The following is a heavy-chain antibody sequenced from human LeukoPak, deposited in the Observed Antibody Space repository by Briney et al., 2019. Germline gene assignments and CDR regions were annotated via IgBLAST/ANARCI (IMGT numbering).Heavy chain of an antibody. J-gene: IGHJ3*02. CDR3: ARGRPLRSSGWWLLFYAFDI. Sequence: SETLSLTCAVYGGSFSGYYWSWIRHPPGKGLEWIGEINHSGSTNYNPSLKSRVTISVDTSKNQFSLKLSSVTAADTAVYYCARGRPLRSSGWWLLFYAFDIWGQGTMVTVSS. D-gene: IGHD6-19*01. CDR2: INHSGST. V-gene: IGHV4-34*01. CDR1: GGSFSGYY.